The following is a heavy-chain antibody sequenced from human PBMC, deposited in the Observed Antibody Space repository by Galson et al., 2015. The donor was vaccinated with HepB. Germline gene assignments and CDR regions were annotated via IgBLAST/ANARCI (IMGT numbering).Heavy chain of an antibody. D-gene: IGHD3-22*01. CDR2: ISGSGGST. Sequence: SLRLSCAVSGFTLSSHAMSWVRQAPGKGLEWVSAISGSGGSTYYADSVKGRFTISRDNSKNTLYLQMNSLRAEDTAVYYCAKDQCYYDSSGYYWEYYFDYWGQGTLVTVSS. V-gene: IGHV3-23*01. CDR3: AKDQCYYDSSGYYWEYYFDY. J-gene: IGHJ4*02. CDR1: GFTLSSHA.